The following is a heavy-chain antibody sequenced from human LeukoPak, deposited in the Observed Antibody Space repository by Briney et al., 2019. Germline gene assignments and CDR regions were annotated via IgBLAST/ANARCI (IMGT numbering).Heavy chain of an antibody. D-gene: IGHD1-26*01. Sequence: PSETLSLTCTVSGGSISSSSYYWGWIRQPPGKGLEWIGSIYYSGSTYYNPSLKSRVTISVDTSKNQFSLKLSSVTAADTAVYYCAKQGGWFDPWGQGTLVTVSS. J-gene: IGHJ5*02. CDR2: IYYSGST. CDR3: AKQGGWFDP. V-gene: IGHV4-39*01. CDR1: GGSISSSSYY.